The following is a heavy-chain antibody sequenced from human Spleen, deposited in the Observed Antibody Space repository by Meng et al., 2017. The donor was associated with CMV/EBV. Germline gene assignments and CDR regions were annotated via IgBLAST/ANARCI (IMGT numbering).Heavy chain of an antibody. V-gene: IGHV3-21*06. Sequence: GESLKISCAASGFTFGDDTMNWVRQAPGKGLEWVSSISSRVNYMYYADSVKGRFIISRDSAKNSVSLQMNSLRAEDTAIYYCVRGGDFRYGMDVWGQGTTVAVSS. D-gene: IGHD3-3*01. CDR3: VRGGDFRYGMDV. CDR2: ISSRVNYM. J-gene: IGHJ6*02. CDR1: GFTFGDDT.